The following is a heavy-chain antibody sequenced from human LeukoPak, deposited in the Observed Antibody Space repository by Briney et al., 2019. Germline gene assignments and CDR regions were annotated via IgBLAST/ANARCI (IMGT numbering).Heavy chain of an antibody. CDR1: GGSISSYY. D-gene: IGHD1-20*01. CDR2: IYYSGST. CDR3: ARVKGVDNWNDECPFDY. V-gene: IGHV4-59*01. J-gene: IGHJ4*02. Sequence: SETLSLTCTVSGGSISSYYWSWIRQPPGKGLEWIGYIYYSGSTNYNPSLKSRVTISVDTSKNQFSLKLSSVTAADTAVYYCARVKGVDNWNDECPFDYWGQGTLVTVSS.